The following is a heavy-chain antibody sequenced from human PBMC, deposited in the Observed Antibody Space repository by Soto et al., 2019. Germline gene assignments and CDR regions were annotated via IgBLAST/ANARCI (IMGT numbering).Heavy chain of an antibody. D-gene: IGHD2-15*01. CDR1: GFTFSSYG. CDR2: VWYDGSKQ. J-gene: IGHJ6*02. V-gene: IGHV3-33*01. CDR3: ARDRQVAGSSDGLLASKDGMAV. Sequence: QVQLVESGGGVVQPGGSLRLSCAASGFTFSSYGMHWVRQAPGKGLQWVALVWYDGSKQYYADSVNGRLTISRDNSKITQYLNRNRRGGADTAVYLCARDRQVAGSSDGLLASKDGMAVWGQGTTVNVSS.